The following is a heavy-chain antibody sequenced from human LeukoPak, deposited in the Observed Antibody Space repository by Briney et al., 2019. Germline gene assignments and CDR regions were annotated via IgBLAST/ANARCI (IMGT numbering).Heavy chain of an antibody. CDR3: ARVLARRVVIIGYFDY. V-gene: IGHV3-7*01. D-gene: IGHD3-3*01. J-gene: IGHJ4*02. CDR1: GLTFSSYW. Sequence: SGGSLRLSCAAPGLTFSSYWMSWVRRAPGKGLDWVANIKQDGSEKFYVDSVEGRFTISRDNAKNSLYLQMSSLRAEDTAVYYCARVLARRVVIIGYFDYWGQGTLVTVSS. CDR2: IKQDGSEK.